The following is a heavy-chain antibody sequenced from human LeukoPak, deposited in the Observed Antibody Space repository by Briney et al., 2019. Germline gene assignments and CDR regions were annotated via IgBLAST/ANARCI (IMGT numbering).Heavy chain of an antibody. CDR3: ARSWAMVSADDY. J-gene: IGHJ4*02. V-gene: IGHV1-18*01. CDR2: ISAHNGNT. Sequence: ASVKVSCKASGYTFTSYGISWVRQAPGQGLEWMGWISAHNGNTNYAQKLQGRVTMTTDTSTSTAYMELRSLRSDDTAVYYCARSWAMVSADDYWGQGTLVTVSS. CDR1: GYTFTSYG. D-gene: IGHD5-18*01.